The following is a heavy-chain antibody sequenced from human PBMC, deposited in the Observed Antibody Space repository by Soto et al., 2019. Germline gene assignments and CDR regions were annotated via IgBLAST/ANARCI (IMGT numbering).Heavy chain of an antibody. J-gene: IGHJ4*02. CDR1: GGTFSSYT. CDR3: ARDRGDGAENY. D-gene: IGHD2-21*02. V-gene: IGHV1-69*08. CDR2: IIPILGIA. Sequence: QVQLVQSGAEVKKPGSSVKVSCKASGGTFSSYTISWVRQAPGQGLEWMGRIIPILGIANYAQKFQGRVTITAGKSTSTAYMDLSSLRSEDTAVYYWARDRGDGAENYWAQGTLVTVS.